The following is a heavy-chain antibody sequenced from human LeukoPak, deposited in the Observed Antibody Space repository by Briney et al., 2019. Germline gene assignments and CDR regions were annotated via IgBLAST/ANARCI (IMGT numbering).Heavy chain of an antibody. CDR3: ATPYYYDSSGYYYGREALDI. CDR1: GGSISSSSYY. CDR2: IYYSGST. J-gene: IGHJ3*02. V-gene: IGHV4-39*01. Sequence: SETLSLTCTVSGGSISSSSYYWGWIRQPPGKGLEWIGGIYYSGSTYYNPSLKSRVTISVDTSKNQFSLKLSSVTAADTAVYYCATPYYYDSSGYYYGREALDIWGQGTMVTVSS. D-gene: IGHD3-22*01.